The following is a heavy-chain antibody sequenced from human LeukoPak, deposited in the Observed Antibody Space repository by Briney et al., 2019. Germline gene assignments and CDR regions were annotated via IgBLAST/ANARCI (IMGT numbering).Heavy chain of an antibody. V-gene: IGHV3-9*01. CDR1: GFNFGGYA. CDR2: ISWNGDYI. D-gene: IGHD6-19*01. CDR3: AKDGGAGWSGGWCPPGS. Sequence: GRSLRLSCAASGFNFGGYAMHWVRQAPGKGLEWVSGISWNGDYIAYADSVKGRFTISRDNAKNSLYLQMNSLNTDGPAFSFCAKDGGAGWSGGWCPPGSWGQGTLVTVSS. J-gene: IGHJ5*02.